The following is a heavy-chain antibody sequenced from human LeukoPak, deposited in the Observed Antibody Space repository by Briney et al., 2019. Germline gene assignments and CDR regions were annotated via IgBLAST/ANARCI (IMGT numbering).Heavy chain of an antibody. CDR2: ISGSGGST. CDR3: AKRSSGWYGRGVDY. D-gene: IGHD6-19*01. J-gene: IGHJ4*02. CDR1: GFTFSSYA. V-gene: IGHV3-23*01. Sequence: GGSLRLSCAASGFTFSSYAMSWVRQAPGKGLEWVSAISGSGGSTYYADSVKGRFTISRDNSKNTLYLQMNSLRAEDTAVYYCAKRSSGWYGRGVDYWGQGTLVTVSS.